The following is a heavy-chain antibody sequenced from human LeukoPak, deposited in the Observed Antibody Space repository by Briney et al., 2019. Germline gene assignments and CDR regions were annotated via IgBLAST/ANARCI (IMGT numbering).Heavy chain of an antibody. CDR1: GITLSDFW. CDR2: ISYDGTNK. Sequence: GGSLRLSCAASGITLSDFWFSWVRQAPGKGLEWVAVISYDGTNKYYADSMKGRFTISRDNSKNTLYLQMNSLRAEDTAVYYCARALDEGARFDYWGQGTLVTVSS. J-gene: IGHJ4*02. CDR3: ARALDEGARFDY. V-gene: IGHV3-30-3*01.